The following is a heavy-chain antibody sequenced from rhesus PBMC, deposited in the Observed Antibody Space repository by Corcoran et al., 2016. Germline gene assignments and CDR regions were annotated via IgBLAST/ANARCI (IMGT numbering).Heavy chain of an antibody. J-gene: IGHJ4*01. Sequence: EVQLVESGGGLVQPGGSLRLSCAASGFTFSSYDMSWVRQAPGKGLEWVSHISNGGGTTYSADSVKGRFTISRDNSKNTLSLQMNSLRAEDTAVYYCAKDSRVAAAGTGGGFDYWGQGVLVTVSS. CDR2: ISNGGGTT. CDR3: AKDSRVAAAGTGGGFDY. CDR1: GFTFSSYD. D-gene: IGHD6-25*01. V-gene: IGHV3S5*01.